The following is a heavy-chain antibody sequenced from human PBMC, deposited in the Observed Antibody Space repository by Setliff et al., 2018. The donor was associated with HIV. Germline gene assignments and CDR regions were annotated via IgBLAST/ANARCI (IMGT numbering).Heavy chain of an antibody. CDR1: GDSISSHY. CDR3: TRGPEGVAGGDY. V-gene: IGHV4-59*11. CDR2: IYYSGST. Sequence: PSETLSLTCTVSGDSISSHYWNWIRQPPGKALEWIGYIYYSGSTNYNPSFKSRVTISVDRSKRQFSLNLSPVTAADTAIYYCTRGPEGVAGGDYWGQGILVTVSS. J-gene: IGHJ4*02. D-gene: IGHD3-3*01.